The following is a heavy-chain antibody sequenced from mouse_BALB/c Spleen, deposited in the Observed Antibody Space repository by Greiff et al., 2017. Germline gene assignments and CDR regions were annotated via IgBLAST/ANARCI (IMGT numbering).Heavy chain of an antibody. CDR2: ISSGSSTI. CDR1: GFTFSSFG. CDR3: ARGRYGDAMDY. V-gene: IGHV5-17*02. Sequence: EVKLMESGGGLVQPGGSRKLSCAASGFTFSSFGMHWVRQAPEKGLEWVAYISSGSSTIYYADTVKGRFTISRDNPKNTLFLQMTSLRSEDTAMYYCARGRYGDAMDYWGQGTSVTVSS. J-gene: IGHJ4*01. D-gene: IGHD2-14*01.